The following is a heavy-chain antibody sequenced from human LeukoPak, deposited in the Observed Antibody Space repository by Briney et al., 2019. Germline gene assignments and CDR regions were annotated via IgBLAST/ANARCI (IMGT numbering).Heavy chain of an antibody. V-gene: IGHV3-48*03. CDR1: GFTFSTYE. CDR2: ISSRGTTA. D-gene: IGHD2-2*01. J-gene: IGHJ4*02. CDR3: ARYCSSTSCYDY. Sequence: GGSLRLSCAASGFTFSTYEINWVRQAPGKGLEWVSYISSRGTTADYADSVKGRFTISRDDAKNSLYLQMNSLRAEDTAVYYCARYCSSTSCYDYWGQGTLVTVSS.